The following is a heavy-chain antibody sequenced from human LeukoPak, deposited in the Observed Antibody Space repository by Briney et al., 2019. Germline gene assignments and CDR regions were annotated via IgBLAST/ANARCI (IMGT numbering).Heavy chain of an antibody. CDR1: GYTFTGYY. D-gene: IGHD6-13*01. CDR2: INPNSGGT. V-gene: IGHV1-2*02. J-gene: IGHJ4*02. CDR3: ARGSSSSWYFYDY. Sequence: ASVKVACKASGYTFTGYYMHWVRQAPGQGLEWMGWINPNSGGTNYAQKIQGRVTMTRDTSISTAYMELSRLRSDDTAVYYCARGSSSSWYFYDYWGQGTLVTVSS.